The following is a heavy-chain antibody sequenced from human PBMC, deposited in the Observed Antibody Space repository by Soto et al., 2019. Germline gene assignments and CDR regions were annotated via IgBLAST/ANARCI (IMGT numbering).Heavy chain of an antibody. CDR2: VYYSGST. CDR3: ATERCYYGLGSYYNVFDY. J-gene: IGHJ4*02. V-gene: IGHV4-39*01. Sequence: QLQLQESAPGLVKPSATLSLTCTVSRGSISSSSYYWGWIRQPPGKGLEWIGSVYYSGSTYYNPSLKRRVTISGDTSKNQFSLKLSSVTAADTAVDYCATERCYYGLGSYYNVFDYWGQGTLVTVSS. D-gene: IGHD3-10*01. CDR1: RGSISSSSYY.